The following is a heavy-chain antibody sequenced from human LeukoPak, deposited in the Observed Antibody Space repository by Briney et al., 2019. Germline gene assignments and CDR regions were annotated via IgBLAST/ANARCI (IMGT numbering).Heavy chain of an antibody. Sequence: SQTLSHTCTVSGGSMSSGDYYWSWIRQPPGKGLEWIGYIYYSGSTYYNPSLKSRVTISVDTSKNQFSLKLSSVTAADTAVYYCARAYYYDSSVPDCWLRGTMVTVSS. CDR1: GGSMSSGDYY. CDR2: IYYSGST. D-gene: IGHD3-22*01. V-gene: IGHV4-30-4*01. CDR3: ARAYYYDSSVPDC. J-gene: IGHJ4*02.